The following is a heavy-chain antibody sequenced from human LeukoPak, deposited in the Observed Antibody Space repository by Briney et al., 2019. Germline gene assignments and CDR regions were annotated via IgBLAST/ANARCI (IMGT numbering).Heavy chain of an antibody. CDR1: GGTFSSYA. V-gene: IGHV1-69*13. J-gene: IGHJ3*02. CDR2: IIPIFGTA. CDR3: ASLPGLVRSNAFDI. Sequence: ASVKVSCKASGGTFSSYAISWVRQAPGQGLEWMGGIIPIFGTANYAQKFQGRVTITADESTSTAYMELSSLRSEDTAVYYCASLPGLVRSNAFDIWGQGTMVTVSS. D-gene: IGHD3/OR15-3a*01.